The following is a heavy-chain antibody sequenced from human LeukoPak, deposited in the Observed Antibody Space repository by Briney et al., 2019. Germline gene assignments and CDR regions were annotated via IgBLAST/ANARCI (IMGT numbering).Heavy chain of an antibody. V-gene: IGHV1-69*05. CDR1: GGTFSSYA. D-gene: IGHD4-11*01. Sequence: SVKVSCKASGGTFSSYAISWVRQAPGQGLERMGGIIPIFGTANYAQKFQGRVTITTDESTSTAYIELSSLRSEDTAVYYCARDGENSNYSNYYYYMDVWGKGTAVTVSS. CDR2: IIPIFGTA. J-gene: IGHJ6*03. CDR3: ARDGENSNYSNYYYYMDV.